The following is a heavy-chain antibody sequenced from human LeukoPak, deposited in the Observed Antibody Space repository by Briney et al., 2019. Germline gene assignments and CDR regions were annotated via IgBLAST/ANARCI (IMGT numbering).Heavy chain of an antibody. V-gene: IGHV4-34*01. J-gene: IGHJ4*02. D-gene: IGHD2-21*02. CDR1: GGSFSGYY. CDR3: ARGRYCGGDCYRPPDY. CDR2: INHSGST. Sequence: SETLSLTCAVYGGSFSGYYWSWIRQPPGKGLEWIGEINHSGSTNYNPSLKSRVTISVDTSKNQFSLKLSSVTAADTAVYYCARGRYCGGDCYRPPDYWGQGTLVTVSS.